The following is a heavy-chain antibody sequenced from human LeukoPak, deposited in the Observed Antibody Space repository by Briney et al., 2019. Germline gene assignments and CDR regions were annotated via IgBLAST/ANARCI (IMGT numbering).Heavy chain of an antibody. Sequence: PSETLSLTCTVSGGSISSYYWSWIRQPPGKGLEWIGYIYYSGSTNYNPSLKSRVTISVDTSKNQFSLKLSSVTAADTSVYDCARLLDYGDPEYYGMDVWGQETTVTVSS. J-gene: IGHJ6*02. CDR2: IYYSGST. CDR3: ARLLDYGDPEYYGMDV. CDR1: GGSISSYY. D-gene: IGHD4-17*01. V-gene: IGHV4-59*08.